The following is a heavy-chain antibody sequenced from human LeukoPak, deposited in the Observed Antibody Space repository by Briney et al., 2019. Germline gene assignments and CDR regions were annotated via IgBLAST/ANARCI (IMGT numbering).Heavy chain of an antibody. Sequence: GGSLRLSCAASGFTLSDYYISWIRQARGKGLEWVSYISSSGGTIYYADSVRGRFTISRDNAKNSLSLQMNSLRAEDTAVYFCAREVGATYFDYWGQGTLVTVSS. D-gene: IGHD1-26*01. J-gene: IGHJ4*02. CDR1: GFTLSDYY. CDR3: AREVGATYFDY. V-gene: IGHV3-11*01. CDR2: ISSSGGTI.